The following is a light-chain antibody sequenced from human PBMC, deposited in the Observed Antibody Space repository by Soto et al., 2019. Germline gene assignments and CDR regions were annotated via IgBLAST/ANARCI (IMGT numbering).Light chain of an antibody. V-gene: IGLV2-8*01. Sequence: QSVLTQPPSASGSLGQSVTISCTGTSSDVGGYNHVSWYQQHPGKAPKLLIYDVSYRPSGVPDRFSGSKSGNTASLTVSGLQAADETDYYCSSYAGSNSLVFGTGTKLTVL. J-gene: IGLJ1*01. CDR3: SSYAGSNSLV. CDR2: DVS. CDR1: SSDVGGYNH.